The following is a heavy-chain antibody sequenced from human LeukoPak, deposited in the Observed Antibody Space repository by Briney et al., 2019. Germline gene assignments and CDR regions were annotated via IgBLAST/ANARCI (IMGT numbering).Heavy chain of an antibody. D-gene: IGHD3-22*01. CDR1: GFTFSSYD. CDR2: IGTAGDT. Sequence: GSLRLSCAASGFTFSSYDMHWVRQATGKGLEWVSAIGTAGDTYYPGSVKGRFTISRENAKNSLYLQMNSLRAGDTAVYYCARGDSSGYPHYYYYGMTSGAKGPRSPSP. V-gene: IGHV3-13*01. CDR3: ARGDSSGYPHYYYYGMTS. J-gene: IGHJ6*02.